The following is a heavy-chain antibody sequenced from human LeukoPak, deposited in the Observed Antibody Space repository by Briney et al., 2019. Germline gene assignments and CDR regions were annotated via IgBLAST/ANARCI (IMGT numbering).Heavy chain of an antibody. Sequence: PGGSPRLSCAASGFVFTNYWMSWIRQAPGKGLEWVANINQDGSEKHYVDSVKGRFTVSRDNARNSLFLQMNSLRAEDTSVYYCARDGRPLDYWGQGTLVTDSS. CDR3: ARDGRPLDY. CDR1: GFVFTNYW. CDR2: INQDGSEK. J-gene: IGHJ4*02. V-gene: IGHV3-7*03.